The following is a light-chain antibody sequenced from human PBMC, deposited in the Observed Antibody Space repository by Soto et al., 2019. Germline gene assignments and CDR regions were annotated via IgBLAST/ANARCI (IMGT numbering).Light chain of an antibody. Sequence: QSVLTQPPSVSAAPGQKVTVSCSGDSSNIGNNYVCWYQQLPGAAPKLLIYDNYKRLAGIPDRFSGSKSGTSATLGIAELQTGDEADYYCATWDSLSAGGVFGPGTKLTVL. CDR3: ATWDSLSAGGV. V-gene: IGLV1-51*01. J-gene: IGLJ1*01. CDR1: SSNIGNNY. CDR2: DNY.